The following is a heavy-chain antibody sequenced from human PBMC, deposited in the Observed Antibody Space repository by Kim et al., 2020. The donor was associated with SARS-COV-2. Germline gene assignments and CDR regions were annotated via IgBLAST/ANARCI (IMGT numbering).Heavy chain of an antibody. D-gene: IGHD3-3*01. CDR2: INAGNGNT. Sequence: ASVKVSCKASGYTFTSYAMHWVRQAPGQRLEWMGWINAGNGNTKYSQKFQGRVTITRDTSASTAYMELSSLRSEDTAVYYCAREGSGDFWSGYYNWFDPWGQGTLVTVSS. J-gene: IGHJ5*02. CDR1: GYTFTSYA. V-gene: IGHV1-3*01. CDR3: AREGSGDFWSGYYNWFDP.